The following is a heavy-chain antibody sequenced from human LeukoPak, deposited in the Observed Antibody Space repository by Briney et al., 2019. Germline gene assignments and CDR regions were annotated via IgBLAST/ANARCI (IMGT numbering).Heavy chain of an antibody. J-gene: IGHJ4*02. CDR3: ARELGPPLYSYGYGFDY. V-gene: IGHV4-31*11. Sequence: PSETLSLTCAVYGGPFSGYYWSWIRQHPGKGLEWIGYIYYSGSTYYNPSLKSRVTISVDTSKNQFSLKLSSVTAADTAVYYCARELGPPLYSYGYGFDYWGRGTLVTVSS. D-gene: IGHD5-18*01. CDR2: IYYSGST. CDR1: GGPFSGYY.